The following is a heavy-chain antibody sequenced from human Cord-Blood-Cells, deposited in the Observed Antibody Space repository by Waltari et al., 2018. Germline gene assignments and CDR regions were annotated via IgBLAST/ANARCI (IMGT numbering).Heavy chain of an antibody. Sequence: QVQLQESGPGLVKPSQTLSLTCTVSGGFFRSGDYSWSWIRPPPGKGLEWIGYIYYSGSTYYNPSLKSRVTISVDTSKNQFSLKLSSVTAADTAVYYCARDLGLGGYDYWGQGTLVTVSS. CDR2: IYYSGST. CDR3: ARDLGLGGYDY. J-gene: IGHJ4*02. V-gene: IGHV4-30-4*01. D-gene: IGHD5-12*01. CDR1: GGFFRSGDYS.